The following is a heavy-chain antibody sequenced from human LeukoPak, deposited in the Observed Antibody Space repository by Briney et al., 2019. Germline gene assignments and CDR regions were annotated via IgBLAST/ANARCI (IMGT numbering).Heavy chain of an antibody. J-gene: IGHJ6*03. CDR1: GYTFTGYY. CDR2: INPNSGGT. Sequence: ASVKVSCKASGYTFTGYYMHWVRQAPGQGLEWMGWINPNSGGTNYAQKFQGRVTMTRDTSISTAYMELSRLRSDDTAVYYCARHYYDSSGYSRRYYYYYMDVWGKGTTVTISS. V-gene: IGHV1-2*02. D-gene: IGHD3-22*01. CDR3: ARHYYDSSGYSRRYYYYYMDV.